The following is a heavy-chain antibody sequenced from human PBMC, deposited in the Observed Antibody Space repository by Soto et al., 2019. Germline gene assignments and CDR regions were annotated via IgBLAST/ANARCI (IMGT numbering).Heavy chain of an antibody. CDR3: AGLGMVAAHREFDP. Sequence: SVKVSCKASGGTFSSYAISWVRQAPGQGLEWMGGIIPIFGTANYAQKFQGRVTITADKSKSQFFLKLSSVTAADTAIYYCAGLGMVAAHREFDPWGQGTLVTVSS. V-gene: IGHV1-69*06. CDR2: IIPIFGTA. D-gene: IGHD2-15*01. J-gene: IGHJ5*02. CDR1: GGTFSSYA.